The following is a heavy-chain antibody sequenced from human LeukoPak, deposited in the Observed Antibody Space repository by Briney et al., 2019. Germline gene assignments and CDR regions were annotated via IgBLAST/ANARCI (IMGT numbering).Heavy chain of an antibody. CDR1: GFTLSIYG. V-gene: IGHV3-33*06. J-gene: IGHJ4*02. Sequence: GGSLRLSCATSGFTLSIYGMQWVRQAPGKGLEWVAVIWYDGSNKYYADSVKGRFTISRDNSKNTLYLQMNSLRAEDTAVYYCAKGLTVTGTTTRFDYWGQGTLVTVSS. CDR3: AKGLTVTGTTTRFDY. D-gene: IGHD1-7*01. CDR2: IWYDGSNK.